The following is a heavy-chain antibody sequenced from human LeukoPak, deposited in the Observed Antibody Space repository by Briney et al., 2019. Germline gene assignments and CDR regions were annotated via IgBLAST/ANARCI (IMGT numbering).Heavy chain of an antibody. CDR2: IYTSGST. Sequence: SETLSLTCSVSGGSISSYHWSWIRQPPGKGLEWIGNIYTSGSTNYNPSLKSRVTISVDTSKNQFSLKLSSVTAADTAVYFCARAIWYGSGTTAFDYWGQGTLVTVSP. CDR1: GGSISSYH. CDR3: ARAIWYGSGTTAFDY. J-gene: IGHJ4*02. D-gene: IGHD3-10*01. V-gene: IGHV4-4*09.